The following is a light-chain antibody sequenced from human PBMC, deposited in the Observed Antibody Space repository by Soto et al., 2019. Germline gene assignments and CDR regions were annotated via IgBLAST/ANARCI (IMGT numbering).Light chain of an antibody. J-gene: IGKJ3*01. V-gene: IGKV3-20*01. CDR1: RRVSSSY. CDR2: GAS. CDR3: QQYGSSRFT. Sequence: EIGLTQSPAPLSLSPGERATLSSRPSRRVSSSYLAWYQQKPGQAPRLLIYGASSRATGIPDRFSGSGSGTDFTLTISRLEPEDFAVYYCQQYGSSRFTFGPGTKVDIK.